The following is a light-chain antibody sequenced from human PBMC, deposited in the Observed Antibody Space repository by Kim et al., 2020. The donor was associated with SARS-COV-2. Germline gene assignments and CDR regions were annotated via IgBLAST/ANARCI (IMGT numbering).Light chain of an antibody. CDR2: GKN. Sequence: SSELTQDPAVSVALGQTVRITCQGDGLRRYYTSWYQRKPGQAPVLVIYGKNNRPSGIPDRFSGSSSGDTASLTITGAQAEDEADYYCQSRDSSGNVVFGGGTKLTVL. V-gene: IGLV3-19*01. CDR3: QSRDSSGNVV. J-gene: IGLJ2*01. CDR1: GLRRYY.